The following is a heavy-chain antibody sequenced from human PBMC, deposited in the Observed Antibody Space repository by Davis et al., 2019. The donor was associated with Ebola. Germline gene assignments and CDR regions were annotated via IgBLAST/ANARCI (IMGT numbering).Heavy chain of an antibody. CDR3: ASSTMIVVPDY. V-gene: IGHV1-69*05. Sequence: SVKVSCKASGYTFSSNAISWVRQAPGQGLEWMGGIIPIFGTANYAQKFQGRVTMTRDTSTSTVYMELSSLRSEDTAVYYCASSTMIVVPDYWGQGTLVTVSS. CDR1: GYTFSSNA. J-gene: IGHJ4*02. CDR2: IIPIFGTA. D-gene: IGHD3-22*01.